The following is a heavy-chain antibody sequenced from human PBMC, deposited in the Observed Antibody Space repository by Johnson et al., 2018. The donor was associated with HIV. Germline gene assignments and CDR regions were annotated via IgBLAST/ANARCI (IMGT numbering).Heavy chain of an antibody. V-gene: IGHV3-30-3*01. CDR1: GFTLSSYA. CDR2: ISYDGSNK. CDR3: ARDMGGVVKEARAFDI. Sequence: QVQLVESGGGVVQPGRSLRLSCAASGFTLSSYAMHWVRQAPGKGLEWVAVISYDGSNKYYADSVKGRFTISRDNSKNTLYLQMNSLRAEDTAVYYCARDMGGVVKEARAFDIWGQGTMVTVSS. J-gene: IGHJ3*02. D-gene: IGHD3-10*01.